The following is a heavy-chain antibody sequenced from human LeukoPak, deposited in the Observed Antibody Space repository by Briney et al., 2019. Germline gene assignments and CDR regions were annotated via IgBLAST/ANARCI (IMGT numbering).Heavy chain of an antibody. CDR1: GDSVSSNSAA. Sequence: PSQTLPLTCAISGDSVSSNSAAWNWIRQSPSRGLEWLGRTYYRSKWYNDYAVSVKSRITINPDTSKNQFSLQLNSVTPEDTAVYYCARDRVPAAISHYYGMDVWGQGTTVTVSS. CDR3: ARDRVPAAISHYYGMDV. CDR2: TYYRSKWYN. D-gene: IGHD2-2*02. J-gene: IGHJ6*02. V-gene: IGHV6-1*01.